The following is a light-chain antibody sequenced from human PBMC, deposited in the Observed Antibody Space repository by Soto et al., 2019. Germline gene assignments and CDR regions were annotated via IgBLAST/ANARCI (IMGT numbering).Light chain of an antibody. Sequence: QMTQSPSTLSGSVGARVTITCRASQTISSWLAWYQQKPGKAPKLLIYKASTLKSGVPSRFSGSGSGTEFTLTISSLQPDEFATYYCQDYNSYSEAFGDGTKV. V-gene: IGKV1-5*03. J-gene: IGKJ1*01. CDR3: QDYNSYSEA. CDR2: KAS. CDR1: QTISSW.